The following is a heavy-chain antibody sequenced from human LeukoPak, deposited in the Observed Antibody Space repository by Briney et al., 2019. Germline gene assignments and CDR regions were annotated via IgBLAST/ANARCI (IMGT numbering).Heavy chain of an antibody. CDR3: ARDRMVRGVDPTFSDY. V-gene: IGHV4-4*07. Sequence: PPETLSLTCTVSGGSISSYYWSWIRQPAGKGLEWIGRIYTSGSTNYNPSLKSRVTMSVDTSKNQFSLKLSSVTAADTAVYYCARDRMVRGVDPTFSDYWGQGTLVTVSS. CDR1: GGSISSYY. J-gene: IGHJ4*02. CDR2: IYTSGST. D-gene: IGHD3-10*01.